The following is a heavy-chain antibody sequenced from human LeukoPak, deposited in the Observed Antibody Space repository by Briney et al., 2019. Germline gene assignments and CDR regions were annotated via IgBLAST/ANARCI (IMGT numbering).Heavy chain of an antibody. CDR3: ARGNRPPDY. CDR1: GFTFSDYA. J-gene: IGHJ4*02. CDR2: IGGGGDTT. V-gene: IGHV3-23*01. Sequence: QPGGSLRLSCAASGFTFSDYAMSWVRQAPGKGLEWVSTIGGGGDTTYYADSVKGRFTISRDNAKNSLYLQMNSLRAEDTAVYYCARGNRPPDYWGQGTLVTVSS.